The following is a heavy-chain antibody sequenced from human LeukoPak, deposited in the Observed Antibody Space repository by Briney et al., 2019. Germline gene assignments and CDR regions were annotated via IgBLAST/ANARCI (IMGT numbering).Heavy chain of an antibody. CDR2: IYTSGST. V-gene: IGHV4-4*07. CDR1: GGSISSYY. D-gene: IGHD3-22*01. J-gene: IGHJ4*02. CDR3: ARGQYYYDSSGTNLFDY. Sequence: SETLSLTCTVSGGSISSYYWSWIRQPAGKGLEWIGRIYTSGSTNYNPSLKSRVTMSVDTSKNQFSLKLSSVTAADTAVYYCARGQYYYDSSGTNLFDYWGQGTLVTVSS.